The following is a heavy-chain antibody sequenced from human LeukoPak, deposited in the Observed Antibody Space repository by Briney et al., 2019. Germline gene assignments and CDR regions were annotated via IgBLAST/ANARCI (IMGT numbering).Heavy chain of an antibody. CDR3: AKDRIWSGYSKYYFDC. V-gene: IGHV3-23*01. CDR2: ISGSGGST. D-gene: IGHD3-3*01. CDR1: GFTFSSYG. J-gene: IGHJ4*02. Sequence: GGSLRLSCSASGFTFSSYGLNWVRQAPGKGLEWVSGISGSGGSTYYADSVKGRFTISRDNSKNTLYLQMNSLRAEDAAIYYCAKDRIWSGYSKYYFDCWGQGTLVTVSS.